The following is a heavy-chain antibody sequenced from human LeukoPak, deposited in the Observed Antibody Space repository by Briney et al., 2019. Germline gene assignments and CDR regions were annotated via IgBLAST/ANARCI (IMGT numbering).Heavy chain of an antibody. V-gene: IGHV3-21*01. CDR3: ARGGSSWPLPFDY. J-gene: IGHJ4*02. Sequence: GGSLRLSCAASGFTFSSYWMNWVRQAPGKGLEWVSSISSSSSYIYYADSVKGRFTISRDNAKNSLYLQMNSLRAEDTAVYYCARGGSSWPLPFDYWGQGTLVTVSS. CDR2: ISSSSSYI. D-gene: IGHD6-13*01. CDR1: GFTFSSYW.